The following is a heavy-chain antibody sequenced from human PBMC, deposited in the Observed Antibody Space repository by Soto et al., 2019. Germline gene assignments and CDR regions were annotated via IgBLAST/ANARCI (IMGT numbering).Heavy chain of an antibody. D-gene: IGHD4-17*01. CDR3: ARDSAYGDYSFDY. Sequence: GGSLRLSCAASGFTFSSYGMHWVRQAPGKGLEWVAVIWYDGSNKYYADSVKGRFTISRDNSKNTLYLQMNSLRAEDTAVYYCARDSAYGDYSFDYWGHGTLVTVSS. CDR1: GFTFSSYG. J-gene: IGHJ4*01. CDR2: IWYDGSNK. V-gene: IGHV3-33*01.